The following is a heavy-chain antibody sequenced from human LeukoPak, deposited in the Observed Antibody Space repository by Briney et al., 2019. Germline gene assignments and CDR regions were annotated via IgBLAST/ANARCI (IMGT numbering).Heavy chain of an antibody. CDR3: AREIVVVVAATPYPDYYYYMDV. Sequence: SQTLSLTCTVSGGSISSGSYCWSWIRQPAGKGLGWIGRIYTSGSTNYNPSLKSRVTISVDTSKNQFSLKLSSVTAADTAVYYCAREIVVVVAATPYPDYYYYMDVWGKGTTVTVSS. CDR2: IYTSGST. J-gene: IGHJ6*03. CDR1: GGSISSGSYC. D-gene: IGHD2-15*01. V-gene: IGHV4-61*02.